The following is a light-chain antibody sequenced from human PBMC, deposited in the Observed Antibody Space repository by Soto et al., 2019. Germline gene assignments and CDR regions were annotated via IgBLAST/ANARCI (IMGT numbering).Light chain of an antibody. Sequence: QSALTQPASVSGSPGQSITISCTGTSSDVGAYNFVSWYRQHPGKAPKLIIYNVGDRPSGVSNRFSGSKSANTASLTISGLQAEDEADYYCTSSTSRGTYVFGTGTKLTVL. CDR2: NVG. CDR1: SSDVGAYNF. J-gene: IGLJ1*01. CDR3: TSSTSRGTYV. V-gene: IGLV2-14*03.